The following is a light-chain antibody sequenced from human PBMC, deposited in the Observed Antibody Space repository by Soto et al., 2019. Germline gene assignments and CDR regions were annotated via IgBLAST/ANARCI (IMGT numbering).Light chain of an antibody. Sequence: AIRMTQSPSSFSASTGDRVTITCRASQGISSYLAWYQQKPGKAPKLLIYAASTLQSGVPSRFSGSGSGTDFTLTISCLQSEDFATYYCQQYYSYPQTFGQGPRWISN. J-gene: IGKJ2*01. V-gene: IGKV1-8*01. CDR2: AAS. CDR3: QQYYSYPQT. CDR1: QGISSY.